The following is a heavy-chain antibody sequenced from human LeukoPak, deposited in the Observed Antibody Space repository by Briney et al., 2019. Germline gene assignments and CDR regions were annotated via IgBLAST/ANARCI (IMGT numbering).Heavy chain of an antibody. CDR1: GYSISSGYY. V-gene: IGHV4-38-2*02. D-gene: IGHD3-3*01. CDR3: ARGVTIFGVVTPNFDY. CDR2: IYHSGST. Sequence: PSETLSLTCTVSGYSISSGYYWGWIRQPPGKGLEWIGSIYHSGSTYYNPSLKSRVTISVDTSKNQFSLKLSSVTAADTAVYYCARGVTIFGVVTPNFDYWGQGTLVTVSS. J-gene: IGHJ4*02.